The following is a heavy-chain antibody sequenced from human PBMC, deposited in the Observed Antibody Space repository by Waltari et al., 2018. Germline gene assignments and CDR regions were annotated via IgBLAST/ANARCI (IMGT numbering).Heavy chain of an antibody. Sequence: QVQLQESGPGLVKSSETLSLTCTVSGGSITGSNSYWGWIRQPPGKGLEWIGTFYSSVIVYYNLSLKSRVIISVDRSKNQFSLKLSSVTAADTAVYYCARVYDKSGYFSSSAFDIWGQGTVVTVSS. V-gene: IGHV4-39*07. J-gene: IGHJ3*02. CDR3: ARVYDKSGYFSSSAFDI. D-gene: IGHD3-22*01. CDR1: GGSITGSNSY. CDR2: FYSSVIV.